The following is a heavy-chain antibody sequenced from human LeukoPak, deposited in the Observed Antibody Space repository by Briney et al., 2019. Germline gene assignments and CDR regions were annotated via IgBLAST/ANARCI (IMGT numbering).Heavy chain of an antibody. CDR3: ARGGRTSITIVGVVTVSPYYFDY. Sequence: SETLSLTCAVYGGSFSGYYWSWIRQPPGKGLEWIGAINHSGSTNYNPSLKSRVTISVDTSKNQFSLKLSSVTAADTAVYYCARGGRTSITIVGVVTVSPYYFDYWGQGTLVTVSS. CDR1: GGSFSGYY. J-gene: IGHJ4*01. CDR2: INHSGST. V-gene: IGHV4-34*01. D-gene: IGHD3-3*01.